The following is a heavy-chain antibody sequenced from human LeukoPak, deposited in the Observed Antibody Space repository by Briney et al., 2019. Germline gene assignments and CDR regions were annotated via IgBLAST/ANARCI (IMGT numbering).Heavy chain of an antibody. CDR3: ARGYYYDSSGYFPTFDY. CDR1: GGSISSYY. Sequence: SETLSLTCTVSGGSISSYYWSWIRQPPGKGLEWIGYIYYSGSTYYNPSLKRRVTISVDTSKNQFSLKLSSVTAADTAVYYCARGYYYDSSGYFPTFDYWGQGTLVTVSS. J-gene: IGHJ4*02. CDR2: IYYSGST. V-gene: IGHV4-59*01. D-gene: IGHD3-22*01.